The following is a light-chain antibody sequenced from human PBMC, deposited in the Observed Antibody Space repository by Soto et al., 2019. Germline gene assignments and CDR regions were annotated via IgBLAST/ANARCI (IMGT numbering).Light chain of an antibody. V-gene: IGKV1-5*03. CDR2: KTS. Sequence: DIQMTQSPSTLYAYVGDRVTITCRASQSIGVWLAWYQQKPGTAPKLLIYKTSTLDSGVPLRFSGSGSGTEFTLTISSLQPDDFATYYCQQYINYFRTFGQGTKV. CDR1: QSIGVW. J-gene: IGKJ1*01. CDR3: QQYINYFRT.